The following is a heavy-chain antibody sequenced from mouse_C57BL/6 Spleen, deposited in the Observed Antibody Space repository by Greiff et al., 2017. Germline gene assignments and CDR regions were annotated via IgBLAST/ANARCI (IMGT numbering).Heavy chain of an antibody. CDR1: GYTFTDYY. Sequence: LVESGAELVRPGASVKLSCKASGYTFTDYYINWVKQRPGQGLEWIARIYPGSGNTYYNEKFKGKATLTAEKSSSTAYMQLSSLTSEDSAVYFCARSGGYYLYAMDYWGQGTSVTVSS. V-gene: IGHV1-76*01. CDR2: IYPGSGNT. J-gene: IGHJ4*01. CDR3: ARSGGYYLYAMDY. D-gene: IGHD2-3*01.